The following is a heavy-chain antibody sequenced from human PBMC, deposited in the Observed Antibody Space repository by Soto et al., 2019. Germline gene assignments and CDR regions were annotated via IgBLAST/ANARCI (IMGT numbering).Heavy chain of an antibody. V-gene: IGHV1-8*01. J-gene: IGHJ3*02. CDR3: ARDYVFWSFYPFPRPDEDAFDS. D-gene: IGHD3-3*01. Sequence: AASVKVSCKASGYTFTSYDINWVRQATGQGLEWMGWMNPNSGNTGYAQKFQGRVTMTRNTSISTAYMELSSLRSEDTAVYYCARDYVFWSFYPFPRPDEDAFDSWGQRSLDTGSS. CDR2: MNPNSGNT. CDR1: GYTFTSYD.